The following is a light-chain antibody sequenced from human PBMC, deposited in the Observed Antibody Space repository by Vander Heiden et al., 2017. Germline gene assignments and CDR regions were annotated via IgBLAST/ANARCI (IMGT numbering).Light chain of an antibody. J-gene: IGLJ1*01. CDR1: SSNIGAGYD. CDR3: QSYDSSLSGYV. Sequence: QSVLTQPPPVSGAPGQRVTISCTGSSSNIGAGYDVHWYQQLPGTAPKLLIYGNSNRPSGVPDRFSGPKSGTSASLAITGLQAEDEADYYCQSYDSSLSGYVFGTGTKVTVL. V-gene: IGLV1-40*01. CDR2: GNS.